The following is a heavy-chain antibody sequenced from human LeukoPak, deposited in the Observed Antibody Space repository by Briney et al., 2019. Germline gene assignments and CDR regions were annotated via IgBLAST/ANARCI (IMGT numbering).Heavy chain of an antibody. CDR2: VYYSGRT. J-gene: IGHJ6*02. Sequence: SQTLSLTCTVSADSISSSSYYWGWIRQPPGMGLEWVGSVYYSGRTSYSPSLTSRVTISVDTSNNQFSLKLSSVTAADTAVYYCARGRYSCYENRVYYYYYGMDVWGRGTTVSVSS. CDR1: ADSISSSSYY. CDR3: ARGRYSCYENRVYYYYYGMDV. D-gene: IGHD5-12*01. V-gene: IGHV4-39*01.